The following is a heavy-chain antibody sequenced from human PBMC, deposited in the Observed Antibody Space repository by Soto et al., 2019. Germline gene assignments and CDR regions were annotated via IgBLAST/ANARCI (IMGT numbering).Heavy chain of an antibody. D-gene: IGHD6-13*01. CDR1: GYSISSGYY. V-gene: IGHV4-38-2*01. J-gene: IGHJ3*02. CDR2: IYHSGST. Sequence: PSETLSLTCAVSGYSISSGYYWGWIRQPPGKGLEWIGSIYHSGSTYYNPSLKSRVTISVDTSKNQFSLQLSSVTAADTAVYYCAKGDSTTHGDSFDIWGQGTMVTV. CDR3: AKGDSTTHGDSFDI.